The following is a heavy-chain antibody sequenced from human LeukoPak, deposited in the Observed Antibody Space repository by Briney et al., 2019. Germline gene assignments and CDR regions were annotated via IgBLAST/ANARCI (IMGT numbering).Heavy chain of an antibody. CDR1: GFTFSSYA. CDR3: AKDRRLRLCYFDY. V-gene: IGHV3-23*01. Sequence: GGSLRLSCAASGFTFSSYAMSWVRQAPGKGLEWVSAISGSGGSTYYADSVKGQFTISRDNSKNTLYLQMNSLRAEDTAVYYCAKDRRLRLCYFDYWGQGTLVTVSS. J-gene: IGHJ4*02. CDR2: ISGSGGST.